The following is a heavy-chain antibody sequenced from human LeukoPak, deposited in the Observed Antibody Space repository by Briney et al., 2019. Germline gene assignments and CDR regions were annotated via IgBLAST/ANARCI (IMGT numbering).Heavy chain of an antibody. CDR1: GYTFTGYY. CDR3: ASSLPAAYFYGMDV. J-gene: IGHJ6*02. Sequence: GASVKVSCKASGYTFTGYYMHWVRQAPGQGLEWMGWINPNSGGTNYAQKFQGRVTLTRDTSISTAYMELSRLRSDDTAVYYCASSLPAAYFYGMDVWGQGTTVTVSS. V-gene: IGHV1-2*02. D-gene: IGHD2-2*01. CDR2: INPNSGGT.